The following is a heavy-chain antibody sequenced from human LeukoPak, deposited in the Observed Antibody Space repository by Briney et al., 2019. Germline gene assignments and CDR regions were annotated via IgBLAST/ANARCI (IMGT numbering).Heavy chain of an antibody. Sequence: GGSLRLSCAASGSTFSSYSMNWVRQAPGKGLEWVSSISSSSSYIYYADSVKGRFTISRDNAKNSLYLQMNSLRAEDTAVYYCARDSSGSGRHYYYMDVWGKGTTVTVSS. V-gene: IGHV3-21*01. CDR2: ISSSSSYI. D-gene: IGHD3-10*01. CDR1: GSTFSSYS. J-gene: IGHJ6*03. CDR3: ARDSSGSGRHYYYMDV.